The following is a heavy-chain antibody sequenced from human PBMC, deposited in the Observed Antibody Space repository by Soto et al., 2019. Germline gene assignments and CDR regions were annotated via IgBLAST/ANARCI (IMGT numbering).Heavy chain of an antibody. CDR3: ARGNYGMDV. D-gene: IGHD3-10*01. CDR1: GFTFSSYW. CDR2: IKSDGSNT. J-gene: IGHJ6*02. Sequence: EVQLVESGGGLVQPGGSLRLSCAASGFTFSSYWMHCVRQAPGKGLVWVSNIKSDGSNTNYADSVKGRFTISRDNAKNTLYLQMNSLRAEDTAVYYCARGNYGMDVWGQGTTVTVSS. V-gene: IGHV3-74*01.